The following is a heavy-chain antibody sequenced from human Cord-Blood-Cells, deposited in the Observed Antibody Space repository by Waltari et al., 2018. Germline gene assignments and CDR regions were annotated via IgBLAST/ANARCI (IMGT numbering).Heavy chain of an antibody. CDR1: GFLFSSYE. Sequence: EVQLVESGGGLVQPGGSLRLSCAASGFLFSSYEMTWVRQAPGKGLEWVSYISSSGSTIYYADSVKGRFTISRDNAKNSLYLQMNSLRAEDTAVYYCAPGIAAAGFDIWGQGTMVTVSS. D-gene: IGHD6-13*01. CDR2: ISSSGSTI. CDR3: APGIAAAGFDI. V-gene: IGHV3-48*03. J-gene: IGHJ3*02.